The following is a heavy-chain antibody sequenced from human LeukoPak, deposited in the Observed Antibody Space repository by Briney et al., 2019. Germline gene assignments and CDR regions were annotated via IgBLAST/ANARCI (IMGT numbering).Heavy chain of an antibody. CDR1: GLSINSGGFS. D-gene: IGHD2-2*01. J-gene: IGHJ4*02. CDR2: ISYSGST. Sequence: SETLSLTCSVSGLSINSGGFSWNWIRQHPGTGREWIGYISYSGSTSYNPSLKSRVTISVDTSKNQFSPKLSSVNAAGTAVYYCATSGYRSSWLGVFDYWGQGTVVTVST. CDR3: ATSGYRSSWLGVFDY. V-gene: IGHV4-31*03.